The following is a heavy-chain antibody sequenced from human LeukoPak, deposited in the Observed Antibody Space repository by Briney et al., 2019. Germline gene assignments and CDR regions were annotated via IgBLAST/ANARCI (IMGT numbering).Heavy chain of an antibody. V-gene: IGHV3-13*01. CDR1: GFTFSSYD. Sequence: GGSLRLSCAASGFTFSSYDMHWVRQATGKGLEWVSAIGTAGDTYYPGSVKGRFTISRENAKNSSYLQMNSLRAEDMALYYCAKDMAGTTEGIDYWGQGTLVTVSS. CDR3: AKDMAGTTEGIDY. J-gene: IGHJ4*02. CDR2: IGTAGDT. D-gene: IGHD1-7*01.